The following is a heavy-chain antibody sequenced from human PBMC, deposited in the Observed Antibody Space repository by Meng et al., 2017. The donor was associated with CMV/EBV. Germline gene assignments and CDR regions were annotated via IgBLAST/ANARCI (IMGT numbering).Heavy chain of an antibody. Sequence: GSLRLSCTVSGGSISSYYWSWIRQPPGKGLEWIGYIYYSGSTNYNPPLKSRVTISVDTSKNQFSLKLSSVTAADTAVYYCARGNSHDFWSGYRYYYGMDVWGQGTTVTVSS. J-gene: IGHJ6*02. CDR1: GGSISSYY. CDR2: IYYSGST. CDR3: ARGNSHDFWSGYRYYYGMDV. D-gene: IGHD3-3*01. V-gene: IGHV4-59*01.